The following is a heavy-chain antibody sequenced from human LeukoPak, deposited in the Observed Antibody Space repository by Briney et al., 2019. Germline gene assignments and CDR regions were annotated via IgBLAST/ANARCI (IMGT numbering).Heavy chain of an antibody. CDR1: GGSISSSSYY. D-gene: IGHD4-23*01. CDR3: ARFAGGAFDI. CDR2: IYYSGST. J-gene: IGHJ3*02. V-gene: IGHV4-39*07. Sequence: PSETLSLTCTVSGGSISSSSYYWGWIRQPPGKGLEWIGSIYYSGSTYYNPSLKSRLTISIDPSKDQFSLKLSSVTAADTAVYYCARFAGGAFDIWGQGTMVTVSS.